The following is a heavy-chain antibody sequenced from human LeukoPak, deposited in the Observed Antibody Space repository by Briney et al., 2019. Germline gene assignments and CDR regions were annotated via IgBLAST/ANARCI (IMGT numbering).Heavy chain of an antibody. Sequence: GASVKVSCKASGGTFSSYAINWVRQAPGQGLEWMGGIMPILGTANYAQKFQGRVTITADELTSTAYMEVSSLRSEDTAVYYCARSMGRAYSSSWSNWFDPWGQGTLVTVSS. CDR3: ARSMGRAYSSSWSNWFDP. CDR1: GGTFSSYA. J-gene: IGHJ5*02. CDR2: IMPILGTA. D-gene: IGHD6-13*01. V-gene: IGHV1-69*13.